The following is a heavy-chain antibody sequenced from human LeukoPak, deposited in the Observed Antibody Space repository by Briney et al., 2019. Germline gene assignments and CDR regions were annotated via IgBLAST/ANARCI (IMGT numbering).Heavy chain of an antibody. D-gene: IGHD3-22*01. Sequence: SETLSLTCTVSGGSVSSGSYYWSWIRQPPGKGLEWIGYIHYSGSTNYNPSLKSRVTISVDTSKNQFSLKLSSVTAADTAVYYCTVGGYYDSSGYYYAEDAFDIWGQGTMVTVSS. CDR1: GGSVSSGSYY. V-gene: IGHV4-61*01. J-gene: IGHJ3*02. CDR3: TVGGYYDSSGYYYAEDAFDI. CDR2: IHYSGST.